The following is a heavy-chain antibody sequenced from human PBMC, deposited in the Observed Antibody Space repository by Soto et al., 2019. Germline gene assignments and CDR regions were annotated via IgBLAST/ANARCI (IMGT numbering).Heavy chain of an antibody. V-gene: IGHV5-10-1*01. D-gene: IGHD6-13*01. J-gene: IGHJ4*02. CDR2: IDPTDSYT. CDR1: GYSFTSYS. Sequence: GESLKISCKGSGYSFTSYSITWVRQMPGKGLEWMGRIDPTDSYTNYSPSFQGHVTISADKSINTAYLQWSSLKASDSAMYYCARPYSSSWDIDYWGQGTLVTVSS. CDR3: ARPYSSSWDIDY.